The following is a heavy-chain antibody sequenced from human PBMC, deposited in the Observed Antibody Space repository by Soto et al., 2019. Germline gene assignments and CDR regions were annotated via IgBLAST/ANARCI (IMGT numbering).Heavy chain of an antibody. V-gene: IGHV6-1*01. CDR3: ARVSSRSYNWNYEGWFDP. D-gene: IGHD1-7*01. J-gene: IGHJ5*02. CDR1: GDSVSSNSAA. CDR2: TYYRSKWYN. Sequence: QVQLQQSGPGLVKPSQTLSLTCAISGDSVSSNSAAWNWIRQSPSRGLEWLGRTYYRSKWYNDYAVSVKSRITINPDTSKNQFSLQLNSVTPEDTAVYYCARVSSRSYNWNYEGWFDPWGQGTLVTVSS.